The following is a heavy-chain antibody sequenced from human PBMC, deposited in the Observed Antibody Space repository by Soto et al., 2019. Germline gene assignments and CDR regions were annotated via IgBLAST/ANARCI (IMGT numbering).Heavy chain of an antibody. Sequence: QITLKESGPPLVNPTQPLTLTCTFSGFSLSTSGVGVGWIRQPPGKALEWLALIYWDDDKRYSPSLKRGLSITKDAAKNQVVLTMTNVDPVDTATYYCAHRRSGYFDSWGQGTLVTVSS. CDR3: AHRRSGYFDS. V-gene: IGHV2-5*02. CDR1: GFSLSTSGVG. J-gene: IGHJ4*02. CDR2: IYWDDDK.